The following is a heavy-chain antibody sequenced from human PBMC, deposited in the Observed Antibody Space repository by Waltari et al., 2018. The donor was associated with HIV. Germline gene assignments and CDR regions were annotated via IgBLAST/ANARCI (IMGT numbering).Heavy chain of an antibody. CDR3: VTSRPGAVFGDF. CDR1: GYNFASFD. Sequence: QAQLVQSGAEERKPGDSVKVFCKAYGYNFASFDINWVRRATGQGLEWMGWMSINSGNAGYGQRFKGRLTLTRDTSIDMAYMELNSLTPQDTAVYYCVTSRPGAVFGDFWGQGTPVTVSS. CDR2: MSINSGNA. V-gene: IGHV1-8*01. J-gene: IGHJ4*02. D-gene: IGHD3-3*01.